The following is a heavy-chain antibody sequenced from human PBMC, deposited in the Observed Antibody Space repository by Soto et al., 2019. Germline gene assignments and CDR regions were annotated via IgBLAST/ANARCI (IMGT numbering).Heavy chain of an antibody. CDR1: GSSFTSRW. Sequence: PEESLKISCKGSGSSFTSRWITWVRQMPGKGLEWMGRIDPSDSYTSYSPSFQGHVTISVDKSINTVYLRWSSLKASDSAKYYCAGHGGGRIAVTGYNSIDVWGQGTTVTVS. CDR2: IDPSDSYT. J-gene: IGHJ6*02. V-gene: IGHV5-10-1*01. D-gene: IGHD6-13*01. CDR3: AGHGGGRIAVTGYNSIDV.